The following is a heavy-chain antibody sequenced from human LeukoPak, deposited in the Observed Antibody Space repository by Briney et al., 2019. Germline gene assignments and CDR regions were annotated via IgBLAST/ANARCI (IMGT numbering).Heavy chain of an antibody. D-gene: IGHD3-10*01. CDR3: TRDVIGSYYGSGRLDV. CDR2: IRSKAYGGTA. CDR1: GLTFSSYV. V-gene: IGHV3-49*04. J-gene: IGHJ6*04. Sequence: GGSLRLSCAASGLTFSSYVMHWVRQPPGKGLEWVGFIRSKAYGGTAEYAASVKGRFTISRDDSKSIAYLQMNSLKTDDTAVYYCTRDVIGSYYGSGRLDVWGKGTTVTISS.